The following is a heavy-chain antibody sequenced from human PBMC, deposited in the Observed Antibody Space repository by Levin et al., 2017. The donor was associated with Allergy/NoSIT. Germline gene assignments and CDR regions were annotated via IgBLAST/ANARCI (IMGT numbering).Heavy chain of an antibody. CDR3: SRALRVEVVPAPLYWFDP. J-gene: IGHJ5*02. CDR2: IYHSGRT. Sequence: SETLSLTCAVSGAPISSGGYYWSWIRQHPGTGLEWIGYIYHSGRTYYNPSLESRVSISVDTSKNEFSLMLSSVTAADTTIYYCSRALRVEVVPAPLYWFDPWGPGALVTVSS. V-gene: IGHV4-31*11. CDR1: GAPISSGGYY. D-gene: IGHD2-2*01.